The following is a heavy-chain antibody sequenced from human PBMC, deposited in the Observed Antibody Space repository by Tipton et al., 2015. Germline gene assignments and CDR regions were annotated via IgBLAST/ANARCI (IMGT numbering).Heavy chain of an antibody. CDR3: ARADAALDY. D-gene: IGHD6-25*01. CDR2: INHSGST. CDR1: GFTFSRSA. V-gene: IGHV4-34*09. J-gene: IGHJ4*02. Sequence: LRLSCTGSGFTFSRSAMNWVRQPPGKGLEWIGEINHSGSTNYNPSLKSRVTISVDTSKNQFSLKLSSVTAADTAVYYCARADAALDYWGQGTLVTVSS.